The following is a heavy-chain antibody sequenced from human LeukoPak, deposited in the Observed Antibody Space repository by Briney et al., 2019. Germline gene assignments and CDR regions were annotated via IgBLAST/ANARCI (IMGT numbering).Heavy chain of an antibody. CDR1: GYSFTSYG. Sequence: ASVKVSCKASGYSFTSYGITWVRQAPGQGLEWMGWISAYNGYTNYAQKLQGRVTMTTDTSTTTAYMELRSLRSDDTAVYYCARVEQQYRLHDYWGQGTLVTVSS. D-gene: IGHD6-13*01. CDR3: ARVEQQYRLHDY. V-gene: IGHV1-18*01. J-gene: IGHJ4*02. CDR2: ISAYNGYT.